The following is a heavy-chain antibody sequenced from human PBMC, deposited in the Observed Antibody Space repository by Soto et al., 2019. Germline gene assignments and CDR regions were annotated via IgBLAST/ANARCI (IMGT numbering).Heavy chain of an antibody. CDR1: GFAFNDSA. CDR3: TNNSV. J-gene: IGHJ1*01. Sequence: DVQVVQSGGGLVQPGGSLKLSCAASGFAFNDSAMHWVRQASGKGLEWVARVRSKSNNYATAYPASLKGRFIFSTDDSLGTTSLQMDGLKPEDSAIYYCTNNSVWGQGCLVTVS. D-gene: IGHD6-13*01. CDR2: VRSKSNNYAT. V-gene: IGHV3-73*01.